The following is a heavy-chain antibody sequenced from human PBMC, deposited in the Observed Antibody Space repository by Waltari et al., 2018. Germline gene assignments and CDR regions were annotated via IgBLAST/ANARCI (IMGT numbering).Heavy chain of an antibody. CDR2: IYHSGST. J-gene: IGHJ6*03. Sequence: QLQLQESGSGLVKPSQTLSLTCAVSGCSISSGGYSWSWIRQPPGKGLAWIGYIYHSGSTYYNPSLKSRVTISVDRSKNQFSLKLSSVTAADTAVYYCARGPYYDFWSGYPPYYYYYMDVWGKGTTVTISS. CDR3: ARGPYYDFWSGYPPYYYYYMDV. CDR1: GCSISSGGYS. V-gene: IGHV4-30-2*01. D-gene: IGHD3-3*01.